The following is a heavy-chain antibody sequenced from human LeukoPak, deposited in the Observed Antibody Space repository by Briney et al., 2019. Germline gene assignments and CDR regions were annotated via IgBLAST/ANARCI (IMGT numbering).Heavy chain of an antibody. V-gene: IGHV3-23*01. CDR1: GFTFSSYG. Sequence: GGSLRLSCAASGFTFSSYGMSWVRQAPGKGLEWASAISGSGGSTYYADSVKGRFTISRDNSKNTLYLQMNSLRAEDTAVYYCAKVLGYDILTGCFDYWGQGTLVTVSS. J-gene: IGHJ4*02. D-gene: IGHD3-9*01. CDR2: ISGSGGST. CDR3: AKVLGYDILTGCFDY.